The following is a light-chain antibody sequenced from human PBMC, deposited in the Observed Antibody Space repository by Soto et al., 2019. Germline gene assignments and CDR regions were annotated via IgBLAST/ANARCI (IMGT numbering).Light chain of an antibody. Sequence: PGERATLSCRASPSVANFVAWYQQKPGQAPRLLIYGAFNRATGIPARFSGSGSGTDFTLTISSLEPEDFAVYYCQQYSKWPQTFGQGTRLEIK. CDR1: PSVANF. CDR3: QQYSKWPQT. V-gene: IGKV3-11*01. J-gene: IGKJ5*01. CDR2: GAF.